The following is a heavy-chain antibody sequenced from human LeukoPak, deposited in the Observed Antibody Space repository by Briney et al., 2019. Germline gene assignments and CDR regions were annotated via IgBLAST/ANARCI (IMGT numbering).Heavy chain of an antibody. CDR2: IYSGGST. D-gene: IGHD3-22*01. Sequence: GGSLRLSCAASGFTVSSNYMSWVCQAPGKGLEWVSVIYSGGSTYYADSVKGRFTISRDNSKNTLYLQMNSLRAEDTAVYYCARAHSSYYDSSGYLHWGQGTLVTVSS. CDR3: ARAHSSYYDSSGYLH. V-gene: IGHV3-66*01. J-gene: IGHJ4*02. CDR1: GFTVSSNY.